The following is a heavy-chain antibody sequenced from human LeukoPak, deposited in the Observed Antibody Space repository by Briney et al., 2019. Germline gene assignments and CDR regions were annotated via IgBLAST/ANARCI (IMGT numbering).Heavy chain of an antibody. CDR2: INPNSGGT. CDR1: GYTFTSYG. Sequence: ASVKVSCKASGYTFTSYGISWVRQAPGQGLEWMGWINPNSGGTNYAQKFQGRVTMTRDTSISTAYMELSRLRSDDTAVYYCARTEVVVAAEFDYWGQGTLVTVSS. CDR3: ARTEVVVAAEFDY. D-gene: IGHD2-15*01. V-gene: IGHV1-2*02. J-gene: IGHJ4*02.